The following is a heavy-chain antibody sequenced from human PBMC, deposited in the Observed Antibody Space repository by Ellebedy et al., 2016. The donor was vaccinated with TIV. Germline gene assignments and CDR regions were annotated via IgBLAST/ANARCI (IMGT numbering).Heavy chain of an antibody. CDR3: AREDNWGRYFDH. CDR2: LFPLSRAE. CDR1: GGTFNTYP. D-gene: IGHD7-27*01. V-gene: IGHV1-69*13. J-gene: IGHJ4*02. Sequence: SVKVSCXASGGTFNTYPVSWVRQAPGQGLEWMGELFPLSRAERHGQKFQGRLTMTADDSTSTAYMELTSLRFDDTAVYYCAREDNWGRYFDHWGQGTLVTVSS.